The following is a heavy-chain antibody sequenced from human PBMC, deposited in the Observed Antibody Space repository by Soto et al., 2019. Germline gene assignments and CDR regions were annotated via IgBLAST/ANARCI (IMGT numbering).Heavy chain of an antibody. J-gene: IGHJ1*01. Sequence: GGSLRLSCAASGFTFSTYAMAWIRQAPGKGLEWVSGISNNGGRTYYAASVKGRFTISRDNSKNTLYLQMNSLRAEDTAVYYCARDFEGYFQHWGQGTLVTVSS. V-gene: IGHV3-23*01. CDR1: GFTFSTYA. CDR2: ISNNGGRT. CDR3: ARDFEGYFQH.